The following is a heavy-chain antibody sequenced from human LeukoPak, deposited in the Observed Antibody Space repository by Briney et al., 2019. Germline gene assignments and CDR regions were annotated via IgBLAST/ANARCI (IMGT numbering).Heavy chain of an antibody. CDR1: GFTFSTYW. Sequence: PGGSLRLSCAASGFTFSTYWMSWVRQAPGKGLEWVANIKEDGSEKYYGDSVKGRFTISRDNAKNSLYLEMNSLRAEDTAVYYCARAQYYGSGSSNYYMDVWGKGTTVTVSS. CDR2: IKEDGSEK. V-gene: IGHV3-7*03. J-gene: IGHJ6*03. D-gene: IGHD3-10*01. CDR3: ARAQYYGSGSSNYYMDV.